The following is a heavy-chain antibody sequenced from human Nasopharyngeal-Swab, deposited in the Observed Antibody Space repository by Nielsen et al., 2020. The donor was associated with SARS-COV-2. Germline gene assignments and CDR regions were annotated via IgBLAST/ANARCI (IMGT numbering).Heavy chain of an antibody. V-gene: IGHV4-34*01. D-gene: IGHD2-21*01. J-gene: IGHJ5*02. Sequence: SETLSLTCAVYGGSFSGYYWSWIRQPPGKGLEWIGEINHSGSTNYNPSLKSRVTISVDTSKNQFSLKLSSVTAADTAVYYCARNGLDVVVIAMSWFDPWGQGTLVTVSS. CDR1: GGSFSGYY. CDR2: INHSGST. CDR3: ARNGLDVVVIAMSWFDP.